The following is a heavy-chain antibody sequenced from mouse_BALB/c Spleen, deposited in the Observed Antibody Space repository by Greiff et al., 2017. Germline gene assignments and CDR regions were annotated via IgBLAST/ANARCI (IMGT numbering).Heavy chain of an antibody. D-gene: IGHD2-12*01. CDR1: GYTFTSYW. CDR3: ARRRREEYLDY. V-gene: IGHV1-7*01. Sequence: VQLQESGAELAKPGASVKMSCKASGYTFTSYWMHWVKQRPGQGLEWIGYINPSTGYTEYNQKFKDKATLTADKSSSTAYMQLSSLTSEDSAVYYCARRRREEYLDYWGQGTTLTVSS. J-gene: IGHJ2*01. CDR2: INPSTGYT.